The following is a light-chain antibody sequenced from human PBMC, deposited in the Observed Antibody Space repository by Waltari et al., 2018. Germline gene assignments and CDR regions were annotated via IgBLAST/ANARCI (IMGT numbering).Light chain of an antibody. V-gene: IGKV3-11*01. CDR2: DAS. CDR3: QQYYNFPPWT. CDR1: QSVSTY. J-gene: IGKJ1*01. Sequence: EVVLTQSPAALSLSPGERATLSCRVSQSVSTYLAWYQQKPGQAPRLLIYDASNRATGIPDRFRGSGSGTEFTLTISSLQAEDVAVYYCQQYYNFPPWTFGQGTKVEIK.